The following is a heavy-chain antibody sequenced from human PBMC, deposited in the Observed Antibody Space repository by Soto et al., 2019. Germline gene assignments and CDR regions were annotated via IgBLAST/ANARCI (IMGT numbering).Heavy chain of an antibody. Sequence: QITLRESGPTLVKPTQTLTLTCTFSGFSLNTAGVGVGWVRQPPGKALEWLALIYWDDDKRYNPFLRSRLAITKDTSNDQVVLTMANMDHIDTATYYCAHRLALNSDWDYGRFDYWGQGALVIVSS. CDR3: AHRLALNSDWDYGRFDY. J-gene: IGHJ4*02. V-gene: IGHV2-5*02. D-gene: IGHD4-17*01. CDR2: IYWDDDK. CDR1: GFSLNTAGVG.